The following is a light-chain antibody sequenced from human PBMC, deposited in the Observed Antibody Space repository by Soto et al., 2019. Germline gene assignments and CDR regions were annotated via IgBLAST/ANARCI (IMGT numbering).Light chain of an antibody. V-gene: IGKV3-20*01. CDR1: QSVSSSY. Sequence: EIVLTQSPGTLSLSPGERATLSCRASQSVSSSYVAWYQQKPGQAPRVLIYGASSRATGIPDRFSGSGSGTDFTLTISRLEPEDFAVYYCQQYGSSPLYTFGQGTKLEIK. CDR3: QQYGSSPLYT. CDR2: GAS. J-gene: IGKJ2*01.